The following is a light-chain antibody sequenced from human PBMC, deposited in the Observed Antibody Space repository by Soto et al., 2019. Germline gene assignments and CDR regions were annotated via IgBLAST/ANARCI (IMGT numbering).Light chain of an antibody. CDR3: QQYNYWPPTYT. V-gene: IGKV3-15*01. CDR2: GAS. Sequence: EIVMTQSPATLSVSPGEGATLSCRASQSVSSNLAWYQQKPGQPPRLLIYGASTRATGIPARFSGSGSGTEFTLSVSSLQSEDFAVYYCQQYNYWPPTYTFGQGTKLEIK. CDR1: QSVSSN. J-gene: IGKJ2*01.